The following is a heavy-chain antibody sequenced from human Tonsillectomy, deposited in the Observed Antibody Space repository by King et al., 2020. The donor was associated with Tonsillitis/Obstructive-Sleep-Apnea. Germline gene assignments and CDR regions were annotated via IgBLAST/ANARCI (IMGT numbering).Heavy chain of an antibody. CDR1: GFTFSSYG. CDR2: ISYDGSNK. D-gene: IGHD2-21*01. CDR3: AKDGKSYTYCGGNCCLDY. Sequence: QLVQSGGGVVQPGRSLRLSCAASGFTFSSYGMHWVRQAPGKGLGWVAVISYDGSNKYYVDSVNGRFTISRYNSMNTLYLQMNSLRAEETAVYYGAKDGKSYTYCGGNCCLDYWGQGTLVTVSS. J-gene: IGHJ4*02. V-gene: IGHV3-30*18.